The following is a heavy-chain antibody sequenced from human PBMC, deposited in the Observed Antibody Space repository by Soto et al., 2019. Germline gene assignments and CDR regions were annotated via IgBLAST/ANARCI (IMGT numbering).Heavy chain of an antibody. CDR2: IYSGGST. J-gene: IGHJ5*02. V-gene: IGHV3-66*04. CDR3: ARHDWFDP. CDR1: GFIVSSLY. Sequence: GRSLRLSCAVSGFIVSSLYMSWVRQAPGKGLEWVSVIYSGGSTYYADSVKGRFTISRDNSKNTLYLQMNSLRAEDTAVYYCARHDWFDPWGQGTLVTVSS.